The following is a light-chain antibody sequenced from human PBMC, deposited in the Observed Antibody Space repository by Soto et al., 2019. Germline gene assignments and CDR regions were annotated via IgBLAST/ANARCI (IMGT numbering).Light chain of an antibody. J-gene: IGLJ2*01. CDR2: DVR. Sequence: QSALTQPASVSGSPGQLITISCTGTSSDVGGYNYVSWYQQHPGKAPKLMIYDVRNRPSGVSNRFSGSKSGNTASLTISGLQAEDEADYYCSSYTSSSTYVVFGGGTKVTVL. CDR3: SSYTSSSTYVV. V-gene: IGLV2-14*01. CDR1: SSDVGGYNY.